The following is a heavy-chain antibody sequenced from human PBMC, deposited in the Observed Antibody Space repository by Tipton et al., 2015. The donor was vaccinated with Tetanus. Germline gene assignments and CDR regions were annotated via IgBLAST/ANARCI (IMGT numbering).Heavy chain of an antibody. CDR2: ISPSGNT. D-gene: IGHD6-19*01. CDR1: GASFSDYF. CDR3: ARGSGWADF. J-gene: IGHJ4*02. Sequence: TLSLTCAVYGASFSDYFWRWIRQPPGKRLEWIGEISPSGNTNYNPSLKSRVTISADTPRNQFSLTLSSVTAADTAVYYCARGSGWADFWGQGTQVTVSS. V-gene: IGHV4-34*01.